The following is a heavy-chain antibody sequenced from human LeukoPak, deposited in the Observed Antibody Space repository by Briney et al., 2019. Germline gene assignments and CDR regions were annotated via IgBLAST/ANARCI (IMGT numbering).Heavy chain of an antibody. J-gene: IGHJ4*02. CDR2: ISGSGGST. CDR1: GFTFSSYA. D-gene: IGHD3-22*01. Sequence: GGSLRLSCAASGFTFSSYAMSWVRQAPGKGLEWVSAISGSGGSTYYADSVKGRFTISRDNSKNTLYLQMNSLRAEDTAVYYCAKDRGHRDDYYDSSGYYHLPDYWGQGTLVTVSS. CDR3: AKDRGHRDDYYDSSGYYHLPDY. V-gene: IGHV3-23*01.